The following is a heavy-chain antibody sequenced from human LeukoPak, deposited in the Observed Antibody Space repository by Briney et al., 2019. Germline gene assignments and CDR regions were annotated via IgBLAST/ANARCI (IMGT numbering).Heavy chain of an antibody. Sequence: SETLSLTCTVSGGSISSSYWRWIRQPPGKGLEWIGYIDYSGNTNYNPSLKSRVTISVERSKNQFSLQMSSVTAADTAVYYCARATSYGDYVDYWGQGTLVTVSS. CDR2: IDYSGNT. CDR3: ARATSYGDYVDY. V-gene: IGHV4-59*08. CDR1: GGSISSSY. J-gene: IGHJ4*02. D-gene: IGHD4-17*01.